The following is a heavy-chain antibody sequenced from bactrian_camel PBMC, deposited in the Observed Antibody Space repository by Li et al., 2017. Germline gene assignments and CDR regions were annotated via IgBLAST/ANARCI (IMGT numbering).Heavy chain of an antibody. Sequence: VQLVESGGGLVQPGGSLRLSCAASGFSFSNYAMSWVRQAPGKGLEWVSSITSGGGNTYYGDSVKERFTISRDNAKNTLYLQLNSLKTEDTAMYYCARSFSMLDNYWGQGTQVTVS. D-gene: IGHD1*01. CDR3: ARSFSMLDNY. CDR1: GFSFSNYA. CDR2: ITSGGGNT. V-gene: IGHV3S31*01. J-gene: IGHJ4*01.